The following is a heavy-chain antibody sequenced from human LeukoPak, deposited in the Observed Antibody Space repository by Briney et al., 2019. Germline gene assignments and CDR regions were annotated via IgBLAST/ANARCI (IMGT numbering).Heavy chain of an antibody. Sequence: SETLSLTCAVYGGSFSGYYWTWIRQPPGKGLEWIGEINHSGNTNDNPSPKSRVTISVDTSKNQFSLKLRSVTAADTAVYYCARRGYDSSGWYPSWGQGTLVTVSS. CDR1: GGSFSGYY. CDR2: INHSGNT. CDR3: ARRGYDSSGWYPS. D-gene: IGHD6-19*01. V-gene: IGHV4-34*01. J-gene: IGHJ4*02.